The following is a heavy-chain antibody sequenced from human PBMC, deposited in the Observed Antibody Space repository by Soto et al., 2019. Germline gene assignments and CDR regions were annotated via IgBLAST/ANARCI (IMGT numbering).Heavy chain of an antibody. V-gene: IGHV4-59*08. CDR3: ASRYGGTLDY. CDR1: GGSISSYY. Sequence: SETLSLTCTVSGGSISSYYWSWIRQPPGKGLEWIGYIYYSGSTNYNPSLKSRVTISVDTSKNQFSLKLSSVTAADTAVYYCASRYGGTLDYWGQGTLVSVSS. CDR2: IYYSGST. J-gene: IGHJ4*02. D-gene: IGHD4-17*01.